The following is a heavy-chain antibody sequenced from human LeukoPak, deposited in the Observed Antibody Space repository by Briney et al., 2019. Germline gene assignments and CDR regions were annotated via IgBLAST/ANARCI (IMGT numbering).Heavy chain of an antibody. CDR1: GGSISSYY. D-gene: IGHD1-26*01. CDR3: ARVSVGGATKYYFDY. J-gene: IGHJ4*02. V-gene: IGHV4-59*01. CDR2: IYYSGST. Sequence: SETLSLTCTVSGGSISSYYWSRIRQPPGKGLEWIGYIYYSGSTNYNPSLKSRVTISVDTSKNQFSLKLSSVTAADTAVYYCARVSVGGATKYYFDYWGQRTLVTVSS.